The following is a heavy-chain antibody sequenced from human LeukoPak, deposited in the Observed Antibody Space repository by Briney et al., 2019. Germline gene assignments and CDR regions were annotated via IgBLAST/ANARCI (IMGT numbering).Heavy chain of an antibody. CDR3: ARDLPPYCSSTSCPPDI. Sequence: GGSLRLSCAASGFTFSSYAMHWVRQAPGKGLEWVAVISYDGSNKYYADSVKGRFTISRDNSKNTLYLQMNSLRAEDTAVYYCARDLPPYCSSTSCPPDIWGQGTMVTVSS. CDR2: ISYDGSNK. J-gene: IGHJ3*02. CDR1: GFTFSSYA. V-gene: IGHV3-30-3*01. D-gene: IGHD2-2*01.